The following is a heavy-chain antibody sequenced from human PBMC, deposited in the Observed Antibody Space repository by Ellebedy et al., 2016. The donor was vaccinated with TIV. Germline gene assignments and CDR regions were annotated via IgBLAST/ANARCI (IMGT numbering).Heavy chain of an antibody. Sequence: GESLKISXSASGFTFSSSAMHWVRQAPGKGLEYISTISNNGGSTYYADSVKGRFTISRDNSKNTLYLQMSSLRAEDTAVYYCVKDVYCSITNRFAAFDVWGQGTMVIVSS. J-gene: IGHJ3*01. CDR3: VKDVYCSITNRFAAFDV. V-gene: IGHV3-64D*06. CDR1: GFTFSSSA. D-gene: IGHD2-2*01. CDR2: ISNNGGST.